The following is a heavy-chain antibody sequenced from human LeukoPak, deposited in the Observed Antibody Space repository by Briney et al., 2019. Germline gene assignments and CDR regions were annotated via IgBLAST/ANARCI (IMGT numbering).Heavy chain of an antibody. V-gene: IGHV4-39*07. CDR3: ARGGSGPNYGSGSYYPY. CDR1: GGSISSSSYY. CDR2: IYYSGST. D-gene: IGHD3-10*01. J-gene: IGHJ4*02. Sequence: PSETLSLTCTVSGGSISSSSYYWGWIRQPPGKGLEWIGSIYYSGSTYYNPSLKSRVTISVDTSKNQFSLKLSSVTAADTAVYYCARGGSGPNYGSGSYYPYWGQGTLVTVSS.